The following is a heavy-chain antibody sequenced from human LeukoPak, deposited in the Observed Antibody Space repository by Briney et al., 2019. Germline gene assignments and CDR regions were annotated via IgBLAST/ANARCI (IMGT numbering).Heavy chain of an antibody. Sequence: GGSLRLSCTASGFSINSYDMDWVRQAPGKGLEWVSSISPKSDFIYYSDSVRGRFTISRDNADNSLYLQMNSLRAEDTAVYYCARADCSASTCYLRRSWFDPWGQGTLVTVSS. V-gene: IGHV3-21*01. CDR3: ARADCSASTCYLRRSWFDP. D-gene: IGHD3-9*01. CDR1: GFSINSYD. J-gene: IGHJ5*02. CDR2: ISPKSDFI.